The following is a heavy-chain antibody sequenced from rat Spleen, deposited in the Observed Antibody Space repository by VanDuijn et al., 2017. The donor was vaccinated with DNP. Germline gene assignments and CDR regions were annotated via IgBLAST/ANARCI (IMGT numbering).Heavy chain of an antibody. D-gene: IGHD1-9*01. V-gene: IGHV5-17*01. CDR2: IIYDGSST. CDR3: AYYGYNWYFDF. J-gene: IGHJ1*01. Sequence: EVQLVESGGGLVQPGNSLKLSCAASGFTFSDYAMAWVRQSPKKGLEWVATIIYDGSSTYYRDSVKGRFTISRDNAKSTLYLQMDSLRSEDTATYYCAYYGYNWYFDFWGPGTMVTVSS. CDR1: GFTFSDYA.